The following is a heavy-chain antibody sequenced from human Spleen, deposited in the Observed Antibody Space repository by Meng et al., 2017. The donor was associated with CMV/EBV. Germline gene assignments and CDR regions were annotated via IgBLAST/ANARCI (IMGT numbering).Heavy chain of an antibody. Sequence: SETLSLTCAVYGGSFSGYYWSWIRQPPGKGLEWIGEINHSGSTNYNLSLKSRVTISVDTSKNQFSLKLSSVTAADTAVYYCARGPVIFGVVIPKRGFDYWGQGTLVTVSS. CDR3: ARGPVIFGVVIPKRGFDY. J-gene: IGHJ4*02. D-gene: IGHD3-3*01. CDR1: GGSFSGYY. V-gene: IGHV4-34*01. CDR2: INHSGST.